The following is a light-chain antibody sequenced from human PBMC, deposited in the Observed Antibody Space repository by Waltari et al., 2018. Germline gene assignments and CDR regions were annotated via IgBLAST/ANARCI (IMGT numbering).Light chain of an antibody. J-gene: IGLJ2*01. V-gene: IGLV3-19*01. CDR1: SLRRYS. Sequence: SSDLTQDPAVSVALGQTVRITCQGDSLRRYSASWYQHRPGQAPILALYGQNDRPSGIPDRFSGSTSGNTASLTITGAQAEDEADYYCHSRDTSSTRFFGGGTRLTV. CDR3: HSRDTSSTRF. CDR2: GQN.